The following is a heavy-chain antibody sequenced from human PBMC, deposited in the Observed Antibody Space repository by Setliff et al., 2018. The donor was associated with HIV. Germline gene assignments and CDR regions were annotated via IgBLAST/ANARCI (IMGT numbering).Heavy chain of an antibody. CDR1: GFTFSDYY. V-gene: IGHV3-15*06. D-gene: IGHD3-10*01. CDR2: ISGTGETS. J-gene: IGHJ4*02. Sequence: GGSLRLSCVASGFTFSDYYMSWIRQAPGKGLEWISYISGTGETSYYAAPVKGRFTISRDDSKSTLYLQLTTLRTEDTGFYFCTREIRDGYPRSSNWGQGTLVTVSS. CDR3: TREIRDGYPRSSN.